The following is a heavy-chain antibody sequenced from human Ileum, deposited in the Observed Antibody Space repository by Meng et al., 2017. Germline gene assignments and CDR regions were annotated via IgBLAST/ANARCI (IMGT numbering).Heavy chain of an antibody. D-gene: IGHD7-27*01. CDR2: AST. J-gene: IGHJ4*02. V-gene: IGHV4-61*01. Sequence: QVQLQESGPGLGRPSGILSLICTVSGAPVTTSHYQWGWIREPPGKGLEWIGYASTNYNPSLKSRLTISLDTSKNQVSLKLTSVTAADTAVYYCARDHWGSLDYWGQGILVTVSS. CDR3: ARDHWGSLDY. CDR1: GAPVTTSHYQ.